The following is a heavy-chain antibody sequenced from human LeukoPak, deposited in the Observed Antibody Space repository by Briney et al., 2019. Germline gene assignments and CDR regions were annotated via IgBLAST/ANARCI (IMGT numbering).Heavy chain of an antibody. V-gene: IGHV4-38-2*02. CDR1: GYSISNGYN. D-gene: IGHD4-11*01. Sequence: SETLSLTCTVSGYSISNGYNWGWVRQPPGKGLECIGSISHIGSTYYNPSLESRVTISLDTSMNQFSLELRSVTAADTAVYYCARTYINFSNYFDPWGQGTLVTVSS. CDR2: ISHIGST. J-gene: IGHJ5*02. CDR3: ARTYINFSNYFDP.